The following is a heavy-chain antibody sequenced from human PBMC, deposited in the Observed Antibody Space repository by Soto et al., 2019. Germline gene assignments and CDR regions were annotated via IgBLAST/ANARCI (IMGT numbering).Heavy chain of an antibody. CDR2: IYYSGST. Sequence: SETLSLTCTFSGCSISSSSYFWGWIRQPPGKGLEWIGSIYYSGSTYYNPSLKSRVTVSVDTSKNQFSLKLSSVTAADTAVYYCARHPSNFWFDPWGQGTLVTVSS. CDR3: ARHPSNFWFDP. V-gene: IGHV4-39*01. J-gene: IGHJ5*02. D-gene: IGHD4-4*01. CDR1: GCSISSSSYF.